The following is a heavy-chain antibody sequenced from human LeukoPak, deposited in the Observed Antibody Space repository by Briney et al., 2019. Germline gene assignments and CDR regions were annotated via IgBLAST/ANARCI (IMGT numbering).Heavy chain of an antibody. V-gene: IGHV4-59*01. CDR3: ARDYGYYYGSGSYYNWFDP. D-gene: IGHD3-10*01. Sequence: SETLSLTCTVSGGSISTYYGNWIRQAPGRGLEWIGYIYYSGSTNYNPSLKSRVTMSVDTSRNQFSLKLSSVTAADTAVYYCARDYGYYYGSGSYYNWFDPWGQGTLVTVSS. CDR1: GGSISTYY. CDR2: IYYSGST. J-gene: IGHJ5*02.